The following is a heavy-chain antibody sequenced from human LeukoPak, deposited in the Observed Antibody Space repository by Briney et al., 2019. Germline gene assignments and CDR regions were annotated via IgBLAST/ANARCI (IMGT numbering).Heavy chain of an antibody. CDR3: ARVHGDYFYWYFDL. CDR1: GGSISSYY. V-gene: IGHV4-59*01. CDR2: IYYSGST. D-gene: IGHD4-17*01. J-gene: IGHJ2*01. Sequence: PSETLSLTCTVSGGSISSYYWSWIRQPPGKGLEWIGYIYYSGSTNYNPSLKSRVTISVDTSKNQFSLKLSSVTAADTAVYYCARVHGDYFYWYFDLWGRGTLVTVSS.